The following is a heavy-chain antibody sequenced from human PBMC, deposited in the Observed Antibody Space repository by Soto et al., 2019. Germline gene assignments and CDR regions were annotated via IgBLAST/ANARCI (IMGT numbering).Heavy chain of an antibody. CDR2: FFYTGTT. CDR1: GGSISSSSYF. D-gene: IGHD2-15*01. J-gene: IGHJ4*02. V-gene: IGHV4-39*01. CDR3: VRPRGGTISATYVDS. Sequence: QLQLQESGPGLVKPSETLSLTCTVSGGSISSSSYFWGWIRQPPGKGLEWIGTFFYTGTTYYSPSIKSRVPIPVDTSKNQFSLKLTSVTAADTAMYYCVRPRGGTISATYVDSWGQGTLVTVSS.